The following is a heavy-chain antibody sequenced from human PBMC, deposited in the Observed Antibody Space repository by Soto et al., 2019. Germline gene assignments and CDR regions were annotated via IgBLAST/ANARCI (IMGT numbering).Heavy chain of an antibody. Sequence: ASVKVSCKASGGGNLRDYRTTWVRRAPGQGLEWMGIINPSGGSTSYAQKFQGRVTMTRDTSTSTVYMELSSLRSEDTAVYYCARGPPLGYSSSWYYFDYWGQGTLVTVSS. J-gene: IGHJ4*02. CDR3: ARGPPLGYSSSWYYFDY. CDR1: GGGNLRDYR. V-gene: IGHV1-46*03. CDR2: INPSGGST. D-gene: IGHD6-13*01.